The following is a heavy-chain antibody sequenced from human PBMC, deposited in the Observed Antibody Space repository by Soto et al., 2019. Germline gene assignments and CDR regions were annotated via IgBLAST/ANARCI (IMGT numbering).Heavy chain of an antibody. CDR3: ARELSSGSYYYYYGMDV. J-gene: IGHJ6*02. CDR1: GYSISSGYY. V-gene: IGHV4-38-2*02. D-gene: IGHD1-26*01. Sequence: LSLTCAVSGYSISSGYYWGWIRQPPGKGLEWIGSIYHSGSTYYNPSLKSRVTISVDTSKNQFSLKLSSVTAADTAVYYCARELSSGSYYYYYGMDVWGQGTTVTVSS. CDR2: IYHSGST.